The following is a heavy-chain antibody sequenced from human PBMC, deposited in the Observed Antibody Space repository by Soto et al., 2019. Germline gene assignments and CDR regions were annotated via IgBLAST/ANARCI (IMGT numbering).Heavy chain of an antibody. D-gene: IGHD5-12*01. CDR3: ARRYGSSFDY. Sequence: SETLSLTCTVSGGSISSWYWSWFRQPPGKGLEWIGYIYYSGSTNYNPSLKSRVTISVDTSKNQFSLKLSSVTAADTAVYYCARRYGSSFDYWGQGTLVTVSS. V-gene: IGHV4-59*08. CDR1: GGSISSWY. J-gene: IGHJ4*02. CDR2: IYYSGST.